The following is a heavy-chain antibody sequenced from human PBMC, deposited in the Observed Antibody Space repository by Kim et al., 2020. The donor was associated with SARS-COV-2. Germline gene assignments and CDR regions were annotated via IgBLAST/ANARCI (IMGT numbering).Heavy chain of an antibody. CDR3: ARVDYGDYFDY. V-gene: IGHV4-31*01. Sequence: TYNHPSLKSQVTISVDTSKNQLSLKLSSVTAADTAVYYCARVDYGDYFDYWGQGTLVTVSS. J-gene: IGHJ4*02. CDR2: T. D-gene: IGHD3-16*01.